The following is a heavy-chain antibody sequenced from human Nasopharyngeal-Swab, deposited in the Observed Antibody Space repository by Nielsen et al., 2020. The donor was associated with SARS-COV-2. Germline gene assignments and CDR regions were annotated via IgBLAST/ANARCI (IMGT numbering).Heavy chain of an antibody. CDR3: ARKVALDI. J-gene: IGHJ3*02. CDR2: INPGGDVI. CDR1: GFTVSGYY. V-gene: IGHV3-11*01. Sequence: GGSLRLSCAASGFTVSGYYISWIRQAPGKGLEWIAYINPGGDVIAYADSVQGRFSISRDSATNSVYLQMNSPRTDDTAVYFCARKVALDIWGQGTVVTVSS.